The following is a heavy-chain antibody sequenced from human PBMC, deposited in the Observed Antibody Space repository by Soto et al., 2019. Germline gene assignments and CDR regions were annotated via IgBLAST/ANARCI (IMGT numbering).Heavy chain of an antibody. Sequence: QVQLQETGPGLVKPSQTLSLTCTVSGGSIGSGRYFWIWIRQHPGKGLEWIGYIYNGGTTYYNPSLKSRVTVYVDTSKNQFSLELSSVTAADTAVYYCARQGYSSSSNIGYWGQGTLVTVSS. CDR3: ARQGYSSSSNIGY. CDR1: GGSIGSGRYF. J-gene: IGHJ4*02. D-gene: IGHD6-6*01. V-gene: IGHV4-31*03. CDR2: IYNGGTT.